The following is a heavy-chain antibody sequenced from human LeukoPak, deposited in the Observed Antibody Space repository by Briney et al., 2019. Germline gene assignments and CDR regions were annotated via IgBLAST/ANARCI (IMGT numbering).Heavy chain of an antibody. CDR3: AKDIVVVVAATTDY. J-gene: IGHJ4*02. Sequence: GGSLRLSCAASGFTFNTYGMSWVRQAPGKGLEWVSAISGSGGSTYYADSVKGRFTISRDNSKNTLYLQMNSLRAEDTAVYYCAKDIVVVVAATTDYWGQGTLVTVSS. V-gene: IGHV3-23*01. CDR2: ISGSGGST. CDR1: GFTFNTYG. D-gene: IGHD2-15*01.